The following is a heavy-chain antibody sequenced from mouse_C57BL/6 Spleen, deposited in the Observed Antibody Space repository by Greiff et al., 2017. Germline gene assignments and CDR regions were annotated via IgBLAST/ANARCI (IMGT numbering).Heavy chain of an antibody. V-gene: IGHV1-26*01. Sequence: VQLQQSGPELVKPGASVKISCKASGYTFTDYYMNWVKQSHGKSLEWIGDINPNNGGTSYNQKFKGKATLTVDKSSSTAYMELRSLTSEDSAVYYCARGGYDYDGAMDYWGQGTSVTVSS. J-gene: IGHJ4*01. CDR3: ARGGYDYDGAMDY. D-gene: IGHD2-4*01. CDR1: GYTFTDYY. CDR2: INPNNGGT.